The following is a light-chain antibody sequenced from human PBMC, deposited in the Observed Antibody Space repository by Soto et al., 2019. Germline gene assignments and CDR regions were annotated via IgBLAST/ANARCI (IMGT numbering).Light chain of an antibody. CDR1: SGYSNYK. CDR3: GAHHGSGSNLV. V-gene: IGLV9-49*01. Sequence: QSVLTQPPSASASLGASVTLTCTLSSGYSNYKVDWYQQRPGKGPRFVMRVGTGGIVGSRGDGIPDRFSVLGSGLNRYLTIKNIQEEDEGDYHCGAHHGSGSNLVFGGGTKLTVL. CDR2: VGTGGIVG. J-gene: IGLJ2*01.